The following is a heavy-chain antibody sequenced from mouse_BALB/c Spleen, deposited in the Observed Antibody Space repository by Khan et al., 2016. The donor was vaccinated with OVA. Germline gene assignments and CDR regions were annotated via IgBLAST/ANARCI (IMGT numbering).Heavy chain of an antibody. D-gene: IGHD3-1*01. Sequence: EVQLQESGPDLVKPGASMKISCKASGYSFTAYIMNWVRQSHGKNLEWIGLINPNNGDATYNQKFKGKATLTVDKSSSTAYMELLSLTSEDSAVFYCTSSGYGGFAYWGQGTLVTVS. J-gene: IGHJ3*01. CDR3: TSSGYGGFAY. CDR1: GYSFTAYI. CDR2: INPNNGDA. V-gene: IGHV1-37*01.